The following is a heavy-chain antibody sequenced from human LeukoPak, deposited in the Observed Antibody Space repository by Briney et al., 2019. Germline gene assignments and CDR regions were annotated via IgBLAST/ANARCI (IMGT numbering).Heavy chain of an antibody. CDR2: INHSGST. D-gene: IGHD3-10*01. CDR3: ARGTEVDGSGSSTPYYFDY. J-gene: IGHJ4*02. CDR1: GGSFSGYY. V-gene: IGHV4-34*01. Sequence: SETLSLTCAVYGGSFSGYYWSWIRQPPGKGLEWIGEINHSGSTNYNPSLKSRVTISEDTSKNQFSLKLSSVTAADTAVYYCARGTEVDGSGSSTPYYFDYWGQGTLVTVSS.